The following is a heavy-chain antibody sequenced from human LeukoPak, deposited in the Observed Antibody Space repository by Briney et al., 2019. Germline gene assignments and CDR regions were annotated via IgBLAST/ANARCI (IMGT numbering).Heavy chain of an antibody. CDR3: ARGYRYGRHYFDY. Sequence: PSETLSLTCAVYGGSFSGYYWSWIRQPPGKGLEWIGEINHSGSTNYNPSLKSRVTISVDTSKNQFSLKLSSVTAADTAVYYCARGYRYGRHYFDYWGQGTLVTASS. CDR1: GGSFSGYY. J-gene: IGHJ4*02. CDR2: INHSGST. D-gene: IGHD3-10*01. V-gene: IGHV4-34*01.